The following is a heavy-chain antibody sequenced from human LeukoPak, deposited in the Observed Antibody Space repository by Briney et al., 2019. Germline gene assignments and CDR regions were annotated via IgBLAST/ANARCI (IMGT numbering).Heavy chain of an antibody. D-gene: IGHD6-13*01. CDR3: ARLPRIAGAGSYYYHGADV. J-gene: IGHJ6*02. Sequence: GESLKISCKGSGYSFTSYWIAWVRQMPGKGLEWMGIIYPGDSDTRYRPSFQGQVTISADKSISTAYLQWSSLKASDTAMYYCARLPRIAGAGSYYYHGADVWGQGTTVTVSS. V-gene: IGHV5-51*01. CDR2: IYPGDSDT. CDR1: GYSFTSYW.